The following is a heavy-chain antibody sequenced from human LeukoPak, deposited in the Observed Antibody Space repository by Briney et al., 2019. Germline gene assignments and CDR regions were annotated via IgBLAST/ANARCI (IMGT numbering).Heavy chain of an antibody. CDR1: GFTFSSYA. D-gene: IGHD6-19*01. Sequence: GGSLRLSCAASGFTFSSYAMSWVRQAPGKGLECISGFSGSGGSTYYADSVKGRFTISRDNSKNTLYLQMNSLRAEDTAVYYCARRSGIAVAGAFDYWGQGTLVTVSS. CDR2: FSGSGGST. V-gene: IGHV3-23*01. J-gene: IGHJ4*02. CDR3: ARRSGIAVAGAFDY.